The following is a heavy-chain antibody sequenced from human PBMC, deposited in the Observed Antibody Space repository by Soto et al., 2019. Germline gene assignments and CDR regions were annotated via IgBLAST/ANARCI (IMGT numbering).Heavy chain of an antibody. CDR1: GVTFSSYA. D-gene: IGHD3-22*01. CDR2: ISGSGGST. V-gene: IGHV3-23*01. J-gene: IGHJ2*01. CDR3: AKDDYYDVLYFDL. Sequence: AGGSLRLSCAASGVTFSSYAMNWVRQAPGKGLEWVSAISGSGGSTYYADSVKGRFTISRDNSKNTLYLQMNSLRAEDTAVYYCAKDDYYDVLYFDLWGRGTLVTVSS.